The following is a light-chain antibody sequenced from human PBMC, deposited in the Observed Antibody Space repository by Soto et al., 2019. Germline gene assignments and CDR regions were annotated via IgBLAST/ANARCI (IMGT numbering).Light chain of an antibody. CDR3: FAYGGDSLL. V-gene: IGLV2-11*01. J-gene: IGLJ3*02. Sequence: QSVLTQPRSVSGSPGQSVTISCTGSSSDIGTYNYVSWYQQHPGTAPKVMIYDVSKRPSGVPDRFSGSKSGNTASLTISGLQADDESVYYCFAYGGDSLLFGGGTKLTVL. CDR2: DVS. CDR1: SSDIGTYNY.